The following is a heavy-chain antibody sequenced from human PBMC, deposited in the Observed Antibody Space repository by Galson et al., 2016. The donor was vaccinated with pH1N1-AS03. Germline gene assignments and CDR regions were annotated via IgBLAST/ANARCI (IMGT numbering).Heavy chain of an antibody. J-gene: IGHJ6*02. V-gene: IGHV1-2*02. Sequence: QSGAEVKKPGAPVKVSCKASGYIFSDYYMHWVRQAPGQGLEWMAWININDGVTNYAQKFHGRVTMSRDTSISTAYMELSRLGSDDTAVYYCARGLKSMLRGVIDNYYGMDVWGRGTTVTVSS. CDR3: ARGLKSMLRGVIDNYYGMDV. D-gene: IGHD3-10*01. CDR1: GYIFSDYY. CDR2: ININDGVT.